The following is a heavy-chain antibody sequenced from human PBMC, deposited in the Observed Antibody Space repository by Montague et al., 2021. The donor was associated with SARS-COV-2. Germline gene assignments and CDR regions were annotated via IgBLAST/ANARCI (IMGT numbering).Heavy chain of an antibody. CDR1: GGSLSGDH. CDR3: AREAQLGYSYGTGYYYGMDV. Sequence: SETLSLTCAVYGGSLSGDHWSWIRQPPGKGLEWIGEVNHSGHTNYNVSLKSRVTMSVGTSKSQFSLKVRSVTAADTAVYYCAREAQLGYSYGTGYYYGMDVWGQGTTVTVSS. J-gene: IGHJ6*02. V-gene: IGHV4-34*01. CDR2: VNHSGHT. D-gene: IGHD5-18*01.